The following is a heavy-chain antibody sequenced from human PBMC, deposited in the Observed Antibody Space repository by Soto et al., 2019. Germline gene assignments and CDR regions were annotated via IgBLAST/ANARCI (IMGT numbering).Heavy chain of an antibody. D-gene: IGHD3-10*01. Sequence: QITLKESGPTLVKPTQTLTLTCTFSGFSLSTSGVSVDWIRQPPGKALERLALVYWDEARRYRPSLKSRLTITKDTSKNHVVLTMTNIDPVDTATYFCAHSRGNSRHESWGQGTLVTVSS. J-gene: IGHJ5*02. CDR1: GFSLSTSGVS. CDR2: VYWDEAR. V-gene: IGHV2-5*02. CDR3: AHSRGNSRHES.